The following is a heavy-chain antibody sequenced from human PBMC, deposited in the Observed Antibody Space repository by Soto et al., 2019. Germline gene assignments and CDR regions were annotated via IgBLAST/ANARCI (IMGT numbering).Heavy chain of an antibody. J-gene: IGHJ3*02. D-gene: IGHD3-3*01. V-gene: IGHV4-30-2*01. CDR1: GGSISSGGYS. CDR2: IYHSGST. CDR3: ARGKSDYDFWSGPDAFDI. Sequence: PSETLSLTCAVSGGSISSGGYSWSWIRQPPGKGLEWIGYIYHSGSTYYNPSLKSRVTISVDRSKNQFSLKLSSVTAADTAVYYCARGKSDYDFWSGPDAFDIWGQGTMVT.